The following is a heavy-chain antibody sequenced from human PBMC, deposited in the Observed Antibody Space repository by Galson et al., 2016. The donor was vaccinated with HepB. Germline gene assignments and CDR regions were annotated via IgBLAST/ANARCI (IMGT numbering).Heavy chain of an antibody. Sequence: SLRLSCAASEFSFSYYGMHWVRQAAGKGLEWVAVISYDGSNKYYADSVQGRFTISRDNSKNTLYLQMNSLRVEDTAVYYCVKDTGAVMVADSTDAFDTWGQGSMVTVSS. CDR3: VKDTGAVMVADSTDAFDT. CDR1: EFSFSYYG. V-gene: IGHV3-30*18. CDR2: ISYDGSNK. J-gene: IGHJ3*02. D-gene: IGHD2-15*01.